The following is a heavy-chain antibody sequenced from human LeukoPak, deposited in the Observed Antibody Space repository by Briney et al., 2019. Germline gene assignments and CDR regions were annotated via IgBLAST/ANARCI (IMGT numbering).Heavy chain of an antibody. CDR1: GFTVSSNY. CDR2: ISSSSSTI. Sequence: GGSLRLSCAASGFTVSSNYMSWVRQAPGKGLEWVSYISSSSSTIYYADSVKGRFTISRDNAKNSLYLQMNSLRAEDTAVYYCARGMATIGGRAGGDAFDIWGQGTMVTVSS. J-gene: IGHJ3*02. CDR3: ARGMATIGGRAGGDAFDI. D-gene: IGHD5-24*01. V-gene: IGHV3-48*01.